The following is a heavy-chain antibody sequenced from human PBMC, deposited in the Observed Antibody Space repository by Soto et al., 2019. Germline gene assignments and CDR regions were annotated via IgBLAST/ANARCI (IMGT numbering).Heavy chain of an antibody. CDR2: ISYDGSNK. V-gene: IGHV3-30-3*01. CDR3: ARDLDWFDP. CDR1: GFTFSSYA. J-gene: IGHJ5*02. Sequence: GGSLRLSCAASGFTFSSYAMHWVRQAPGKGLEWVAVISYDGSNKYYADSVKGRFTISRDNSKNTLYLQMNSLRAEDTAVYYCARDLDWFDPWGQGTLVTVSS.